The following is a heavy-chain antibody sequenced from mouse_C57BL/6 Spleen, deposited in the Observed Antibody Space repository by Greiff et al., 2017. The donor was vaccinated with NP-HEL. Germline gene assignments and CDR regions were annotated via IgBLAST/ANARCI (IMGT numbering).Heavy chain of an antibody. Sequence: VQLMESGGDLVKPGGSLKLSCAASGFTFSSYGMSWVRQTPDKRLEWVATISSGGSYTYYPDSVKGRFTISRDNAKNTLYLQMSSLKSEDTAMYYCARQGTVGAGFDYWGQGTTLTVSS. J-gene: IGHJ2*01. CDR1: GFTFSSYG. V-gene: IGHV5-6*01. CDR2: ISSGGSYT. D-gene: IGHD1-1*01. CDR3: ARQGTVGAGFDY.